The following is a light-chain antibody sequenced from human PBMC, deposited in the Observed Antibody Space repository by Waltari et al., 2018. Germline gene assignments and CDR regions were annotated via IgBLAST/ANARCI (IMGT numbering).Light chain of an antibody. Sequence: EIVLTQSPATLSVSPGVTVTLPCSASQSVGTNLAWYQQSPARAPRLLVYRASTRASHIPARFSASGSGTEFTLSISTLQSEDSAVFYCQQYNDWPRTFGQGTKVEIK. CDR1: QSVGTN. V-gene: IGKV3D-15*01. J-gene: IGKJ1*01. CDR2: RAS. CDR3: QQYNDWPRT.